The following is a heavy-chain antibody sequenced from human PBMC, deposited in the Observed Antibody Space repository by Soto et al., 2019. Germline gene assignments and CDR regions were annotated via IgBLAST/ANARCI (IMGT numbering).Heavy chain of an antibody. J-gene: IGHJ6*02. Sequence: GGSLRLSCAASGFIFSSFGMHWVRQAPGKGLEWVAVMSYDGGTKLYTDSVKGRFTIARDNSKNILYLQMNSLTIEDTAVFYCARSTSSTLNYYYGMDVWGQGTTVTVSS. D-gene: IGHD6-6*01. CDR3: ARSTSSTLNYYYGMDV. V-gene: IGHV3-30*03. CDR1: GFIFSSFG. CDR2: MSYDGGTK.